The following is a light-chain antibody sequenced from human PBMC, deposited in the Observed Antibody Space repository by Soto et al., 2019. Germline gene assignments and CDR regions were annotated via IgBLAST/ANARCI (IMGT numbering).Light chain of an antibody. CDR2: WAS. CDR3: QHHYSTPPT. CDR1: QSVLYSSNNKNY. V-gene: IGKV4-1*01. Sequence: DIVMTQSPDSLAVSLGERATINCKSSQSVLYSSNNKNYLAWYQQKPGQPPKLLIYWASTRESGVPDRFSGSGSGTDFTLTISSLQAEDVAVYYCQHHYSTPPTFGQGTKVEIK. J-gene: IGKJ1*01.